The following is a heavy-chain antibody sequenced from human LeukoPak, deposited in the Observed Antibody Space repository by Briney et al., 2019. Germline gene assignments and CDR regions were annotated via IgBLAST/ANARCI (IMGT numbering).Heavy chain of an antibody. J-gene: IGHJ4*02. CDR1: GFTFSSYA. Sequence: GGSLRLSCAASGFTFSSYAMNWVRQAPGKGLEWVSSISGSAGSTYYADSVKGRFTISRDNSKNTLYLQMNSLRAEDTAVYYCAKDQAGDYAAFDYWGQGTLVTVSS. D-gene: IGHD4-17*01. V-gene: IGHV3-23*01. CDR3: AKDQAGDYAAFDY. CDR2: ISGSAGST.